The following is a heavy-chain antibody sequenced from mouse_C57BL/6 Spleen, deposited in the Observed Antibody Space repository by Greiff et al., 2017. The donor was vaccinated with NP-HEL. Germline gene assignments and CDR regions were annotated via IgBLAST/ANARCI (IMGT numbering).Heavy chain of an antibody. CDR3: ARGGDYDGGDAMDY. J-gene: IGHJ4*01. CDR2: IDPSDSYT. CDR1: GYTFTSYW. V-gene: IGHV1-69*01. Sequence: VQLQQPGAELVMPGASVKLSCKASGYTFTSYWMHWVKQRPGQGLEWIGEIDPSDSYTNYNQKFKGKSTLTVDKSSSTAYMQLSSLTSEDSAVYYCARGGDYDGGDAMDYWGQGTSVTVSS. D-gene: IGHD2-4*01.